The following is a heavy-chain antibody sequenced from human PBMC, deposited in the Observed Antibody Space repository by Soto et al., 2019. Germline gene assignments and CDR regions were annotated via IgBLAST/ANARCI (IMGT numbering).Heavy chain of an antibody. Sequence: ASVKVSCKASGYTFTSYGISWVRQAPGQGLEWMGWISAYNGNTNYAQKLQGRVTMTTDTSTSTAYMELRSLRSDDTAVYYCARGMGSYYDILTGRVGDYYYYGMDVWGQGTTVTVS. CDR2: ISAYNGNT. CDR3: ARGMGSYYDILTGRVGDYYYYGMDV. J-gene: IGHJ6*02. V-gene: IGHV1-18*01. D-gene: IGHD3-9*01. CDR1: GYTFTSYG.